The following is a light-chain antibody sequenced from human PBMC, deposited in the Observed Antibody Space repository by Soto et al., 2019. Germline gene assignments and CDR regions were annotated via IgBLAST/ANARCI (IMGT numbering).Light chain of an antibody. CDR1: SSDVGGYNY. J-gene: IGLJ2*01. V-gene: IGLV2-14*03. Sequence: QSALTQPASVSGSPGQSITISCTGASSDVGGYNYVSWYQHHPGKAPKLMIYDVSNRPSGVSNRFSGSKSGNTASLTISGLQAEDEADYYCSSYTSTNTVVFGRGTKLTVL. CDR2: DVS. CDR3: SSYTSTNTVV.